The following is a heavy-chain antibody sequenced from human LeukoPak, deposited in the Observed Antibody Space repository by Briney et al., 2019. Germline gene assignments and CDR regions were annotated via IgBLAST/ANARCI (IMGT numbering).Heavy chain of an antibody. CDR2: ISGSGGST. Sequence: GGSLRLSCAASGFTFSSYAMSWVRQAAGKGLEWVSAISGSGGSTYYADSVKGRFTISRDNSKNTLYLQINSLRAEDTAVYYCARDRRGAPNGMDVWGQGTTVTVSS. J-gene: IGHJ6*02. V-gene: IGHV3-23*01. D-gene: IGHD1-26*01. CDR3: ARDRRGAPNGMDV. CDR1: GFTFSSYA.